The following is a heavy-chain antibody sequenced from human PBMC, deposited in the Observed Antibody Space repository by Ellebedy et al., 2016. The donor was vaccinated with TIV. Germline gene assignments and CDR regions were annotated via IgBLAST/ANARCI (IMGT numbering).Heavy chain of an antibody. J-gene: IGHJ4*02. V-gene: IGHV4-39*07. CDR3: AREYGVVNNFDF. CDR2: IWHSGST. CDR1: GGSISSGGYY. Sequence: MPSETLSLTCTVSGGSISSGGYYWSWVRQPPGKGLEWIGEIWHSGSTNYNPSLKSRVSMSVDKSKNQFSLNLNSVSAADTAVYYCAREYGVVNNFDFWGQGALVTVSS. D-gene: IGHD3-3*01.